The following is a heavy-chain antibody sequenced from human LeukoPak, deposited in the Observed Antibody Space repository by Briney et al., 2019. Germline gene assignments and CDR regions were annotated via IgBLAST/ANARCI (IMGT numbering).Heavy chain of an antibody. CDR1: GGSISSSSYY. J-gene: IGHJ4*02. D-gene: IGHD6-13*01. V-gene: IGHV4-39*07. CDR2: IYYSGST. CDR3: ARENYISSWYSIDY. Sequence: SETLSLTCTVSGGSISSSSYYWGWIRQPPGKGLEWIGDIYYSGSTYYNPSLQSRVTISVDTSKNQFSLKLSSVTAADTAMYYCARENYISSWYSIDYWGQGTLVTVSS.